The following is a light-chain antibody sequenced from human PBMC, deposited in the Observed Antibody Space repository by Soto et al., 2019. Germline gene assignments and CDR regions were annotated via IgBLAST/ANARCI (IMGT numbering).Light chain of an antibody. Sequence: QSALTQPRSVSGSPGQAVTISCTGTSSNVGSHNYVSWYQQHPGKAPKLIINDVSKRPSGVPDRFSGSKSGNTASLTISGLQAEDEADYYCCSFAGGLFAFGAGTKVTVL. J-gene: IGLJ1*01. CDR2: DVS. CDR1: SSNVGSHNY. V-gene: IGLV2-11*01. CDR3: CSFAGGLFA.